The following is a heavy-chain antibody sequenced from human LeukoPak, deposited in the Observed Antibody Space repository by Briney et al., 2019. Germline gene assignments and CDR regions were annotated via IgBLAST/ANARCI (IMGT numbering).Heavy chain of an antibody. V-gene: IGHV7-4-1*02. J-gene: IGHJ5*02. CDR1: GYTFTSYA. Sequence: ASVKVSCKASGYTFTSYAMNWVRQAPGQGLEWIGWINTNTGNPTYAQGFTGRFVFSLDTSVSTAYLQISSLKAEDTAVYYCARDFDSSSWINWFDPWGQGTLVTVSS. CDR2: INTNTGNP. CDR3: ARDFDSSSWINWFDP. D-gene: IGHD6-13*01.